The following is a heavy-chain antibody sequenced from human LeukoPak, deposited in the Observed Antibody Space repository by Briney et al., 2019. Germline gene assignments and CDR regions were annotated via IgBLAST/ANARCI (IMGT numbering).Heavy chain of an antibody. Sequence: PSETLSLTCTVSGGSISSGAYYWSWIRQHPGKGLEWIGYIYYSGRTYYTPSLKSRVTISVDTSKNQFSLKLSSVTAADTAVYYCARGGPHYLARLDPFDFWGQGTLVTVSS. CDR3: ARGGPHYLARLDPFDF. J-gene: IGHJ4*02. V-gene: IGHV4-31*03. D-gene: IGHD6-25*01. CDR1: GGSISSGAYY. CDR2: IYYSGRT.